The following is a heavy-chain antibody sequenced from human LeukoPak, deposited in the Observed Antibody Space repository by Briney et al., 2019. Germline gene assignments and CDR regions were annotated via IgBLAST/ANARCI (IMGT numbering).Heavy chain of an antibody. Sequence: GGSLRLSCAASGFTFSSYAMHWVRQAPGKGLEWVAVISYDGSNKYYADSVKGRFTISRDISKNTLYLQMNSLRAEDTAVYYCGKATGTLGNWGQGTLVTVSS. CDR2: ISYDGSNK. CDR3: GKATGTLGN. J-gene: IGHJ4*02. D-gene: IGHD1-1*01. V-gene: IGHV3-30*04. CDR1: GFTFSSYA.